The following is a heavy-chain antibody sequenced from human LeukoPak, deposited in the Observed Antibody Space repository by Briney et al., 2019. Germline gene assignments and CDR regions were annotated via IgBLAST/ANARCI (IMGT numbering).Heavy chain of an antibody. J-gene: IGHJ6*03. Sequence: ASVKVSCKASGYTFTTYYMHWVRQAPGQGLEWMGIINPSGGSTSYAQKFQGRVTMTRDMSTSTVYMELSSLRSEDTAVYYCARAIAVAGYYMDVWGKGTTVTVSS. CDR1: GYTFTTYY. D-gene: IGHD6-19*01. V-gene: IGHV1-46*01. CDR2: INPSGGST. CDR3: ARAIAVAGYYMDV.